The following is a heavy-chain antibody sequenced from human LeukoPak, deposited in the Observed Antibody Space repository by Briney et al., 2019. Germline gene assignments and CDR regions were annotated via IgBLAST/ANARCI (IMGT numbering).Heavy chain of an antibody. J-gene: IGHJ5*02. Sequence: SVKVSCKASGGTFNNSAISWVRQAPGQGLEWMGRIIPILGIPNYTQKFQGRVTITADTSTSTAFMELSGLRSEHTVVYYCAQRLSWLDPWGQGTLVTVSS. CDR1: GGTFNNSA. CDR3: AQRLSWLDP. CDR2: IIPILGIP. V-gene: IGHV1-69*10. D-gene: IGHD4-17*01.